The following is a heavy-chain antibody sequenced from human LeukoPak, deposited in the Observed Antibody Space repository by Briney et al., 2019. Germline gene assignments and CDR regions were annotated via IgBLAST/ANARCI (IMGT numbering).Heavy chain of an antibody. CDR2: TYYRSKWYN. D-gene: IGHD6-13*01. Sequence: SQTLSLTCAISGDSVSSNSAAWNWIRQSPSRGLEWLGRTYYRSKWYNDYAVSVKSRITINPDTSKNQFSLQLNSVTPEDTAVYYCARIPVRANDGGQWQQLVSDAFDIWGQGTMVTVSS. CDR3: ARIPVRANDGGQWQQLVSDAFDI. CDR1: GDSVSSNSAA. J-gene: IGHJ3*02. V-gene: IGHV6-1*01.